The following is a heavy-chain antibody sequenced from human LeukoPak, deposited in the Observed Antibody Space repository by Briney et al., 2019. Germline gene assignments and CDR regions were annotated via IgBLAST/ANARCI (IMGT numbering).Heavy chain of an antibody. V-gene: IGHV5-51*01. D-gene: IGHD3-22*01. CDR2: IYPGDSDT. CDR3: ARTSLLNYYDTSGYSDY. J-gene: IGHJ4*02. CDR1: GYSFTTYW. Sequence: GESLKISCKGSGYSFTTYWIGWVRQMPGKGLEWMGIIYPGDSDTRYSPSFQGQVTISADKSISTAHLQWSSLKASDTAMYYCARTSLLNYYDTSGYSDYWGQGTLVTVSS.